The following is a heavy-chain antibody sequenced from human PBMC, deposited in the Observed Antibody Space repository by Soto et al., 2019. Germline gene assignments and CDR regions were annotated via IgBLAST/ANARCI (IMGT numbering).Heavy chain of an antibody. D-gene: IGHD4-17*01. CDR2: IYHSGST. CDR3: ARGAATVTPGWFDP. V-gene: IGHV4-38-2*01. CDR1: GYSISSGYY. Sequence: PSETLSLTCAVSGYSISSGYYWGWIRQTPGKGLEWIASIYHSGSTYYNPSLKSRVTISVDTSKNQFSLKLTSVTAADTAVYYCARGAATVTPGWFDPWGQGXMVT. J-gene: IGHJ5*02.